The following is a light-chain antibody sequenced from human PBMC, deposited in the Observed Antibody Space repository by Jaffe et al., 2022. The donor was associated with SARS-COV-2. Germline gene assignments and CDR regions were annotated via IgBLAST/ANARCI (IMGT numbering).Light chain of an antibody. CDR3: VVYMGSGISV. J-gene: IGLJ3*02. V-gene: IGLV8-61*01. Sequence: QTVVTQEPSFSVSPGGTVTLTCGLNSGSVSTSYYPSWYQQTPGQAPRTLIYNTNTRSSGVPDRFSGSILGNKAALTITGAQADDESDYYCVVYMGSGISVFGGGTKLTVL. CDR2: NTN. CDR1: SGSVSTSYY.